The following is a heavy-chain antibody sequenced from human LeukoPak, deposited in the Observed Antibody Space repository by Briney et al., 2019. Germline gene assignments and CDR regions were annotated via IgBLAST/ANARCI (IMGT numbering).Heavy chain of an antibody. CDR1: GGSMSPYH. CDR3: ARQSYYYYGMDV. V-gene: IGHV4-59*08. Sequence: PSETLSLTCTVSGGSMSPYHWSWIRQPPGKGLEWTGYIYYSGSTNYNPSLKSRVTISVDTSKNQFSLKLSSVTAADTAVYYCARQSYYYYGMDVWGQGTTVTVSS. CDR2: IYYSGST. J-gene: IGHJ6*02.